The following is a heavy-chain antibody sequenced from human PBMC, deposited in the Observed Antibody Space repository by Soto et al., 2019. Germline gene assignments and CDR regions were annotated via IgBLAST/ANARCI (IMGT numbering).Heavy chain of an antibody. CDR2: ISYDGIDK. Sequence: QVQLVESGGGVVQPGTSLRLSCAASGFTFSSFGIHWVRQAPGKGLGWVAVISYDGIDKNYGDSVKGRFTISRENSKNMVYLQMNCLRIEDTAVYHCAKDLREMATIRPDYWGQGVLVAVSS. CDR1: GFTFSSFG. J-gene: IGHJ4*02. V-gene: IGHV3-30*18. D-gene: IGHD5-12*01. CDR3: AKDLREMATIRPDY.